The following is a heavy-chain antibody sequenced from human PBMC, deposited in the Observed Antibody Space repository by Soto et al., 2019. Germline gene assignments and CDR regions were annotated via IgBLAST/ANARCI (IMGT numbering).Heavy chain of an antibody. J-gene: IGHJ4*02. V-gene: IGHV1-3*01. CDR2: INAGNGNT. CDR3: ARDRLLWFGELSLVYDY. Sequence: QVQLVQSGAEVKKPGASVKVSCKASGYTFTSYAMHWVRQAPGQRLEWMGWINAGNGNTKYSPKFQGRVTITRDTSASTAYMELSSLRSEDTAVYYCARDRLLWFGELSLVYDYWGQGTLVTVSS. D-gene: IGHD3-10*01. CDR1: GYTFTSYA.